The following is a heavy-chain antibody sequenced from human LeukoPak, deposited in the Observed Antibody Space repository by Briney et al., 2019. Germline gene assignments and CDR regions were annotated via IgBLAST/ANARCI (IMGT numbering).Heavy chain of an antibody. CDR2: VDHAGSGT. Sequence: GGSLRLSCAASGFTFTSYWMHWVRQPPGKGLVWVSRVDHAGSGTAYADSVTGRFTISRDNAKNTLHLQLNSLRAEDTAIYYCAKNGRAMDMYFDYWGQGTLVTVSS. CDR1: GFTFTSYW. CDR3: AKNGRAMDMYFDY. J-gene: IGHJ4*02. V-gene: IGHV3-74*01. D-gene: IGHD3/OR15-3a*01.